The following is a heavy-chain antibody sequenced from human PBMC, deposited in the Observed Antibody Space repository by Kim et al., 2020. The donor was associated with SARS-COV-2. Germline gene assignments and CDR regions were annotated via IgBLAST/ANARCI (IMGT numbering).Heavy chain of an antibody. CDR3: ARGPMSGGYYYYGMDV. Sequence: ASVKVSCKASGYTFTSYAMHWVRQAPGQRLEWMGWINAGNGNTKYSQKFQGRVTITRDTSASTAYMELSSLRSEDTAVYYCARGPMSGGYYYYGMDVWGQGTTVTVSS. CDR2: INAGNGNT. CDR1: GYTFTSYA. V-gene: IGHV1-3*01. D-gene: IGHD3-16*01. J-gene: IGHJ6*02.